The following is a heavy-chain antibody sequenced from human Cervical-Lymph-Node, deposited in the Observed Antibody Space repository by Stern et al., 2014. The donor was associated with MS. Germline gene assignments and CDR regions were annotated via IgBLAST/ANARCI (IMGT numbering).Heavy chain of an antibody. V-gene: IGHV1-69*01. D-gene: IGHD2-21*02. CDR3: ARGAYCGGDCYWGWFDS. CDR2: IIPLFGDA. CDR1: GDTFSDYS. Sequence: VQLVESGAEVKRPGSSVTVSCKASGDTFSDYSMRWVRQAPGQGLEWMGGIIPLFGDADYAQMFQGRVTITRDESPNTTYMELSSLRSEDAAMYYCARGAYCGGDCYWGWFDSWGQGTLVTVSS. J-gene: IGHJ5*01.